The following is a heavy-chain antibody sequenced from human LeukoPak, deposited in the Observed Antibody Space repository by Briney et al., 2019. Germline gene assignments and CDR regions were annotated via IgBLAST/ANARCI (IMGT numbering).Heavy chain of an antibody. J-gene: IGHJ4*02. Sequence: GGYLRLSCAASAFTFSSYWLHWVRQVPGKALVWVSRIHRDGSSTGYADSVKGRFTIFRDNGKNTLYLQMNSLRAEDTAVYYCAREGRSSLDSWGQGTLVTVSS. CDR2: IHRDGSST. V-gene: IGHV3-74*01. D-gene: IGHD6-13*01. CDR1: AFTFSSYW. CDR3: AREGRSSLDS.